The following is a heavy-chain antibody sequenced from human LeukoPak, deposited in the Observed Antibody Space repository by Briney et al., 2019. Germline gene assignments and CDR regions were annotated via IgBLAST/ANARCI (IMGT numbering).Heavy chain of an antibody. V-gene: IGHV1-18*01. CDR3: ARAPMVFYYYYGMDV. Sequence: ASVKVSCKASGYTFTSYGISWVRQAPGQGLEWMGWISTYNGNTNYAQKLQGRVTTTTDTSTSTAYMELSSLRSEDTAVYYCARAPMVFYYYYGMDVWGQGTTVTVSS. D-gene: IGHD3-10*01. CDR2: ISTYNGNT. J-gene: IGHJ6*02. CDR1: GYTFTSYG.